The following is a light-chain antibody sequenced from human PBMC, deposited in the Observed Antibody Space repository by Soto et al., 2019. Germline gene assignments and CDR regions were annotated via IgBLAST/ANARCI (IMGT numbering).Light chain of an antibody. Sequence: DVVMTQSPLSLPVTLGQQAFIACRSSQSLAYSDGNTYLNWFQQRPGQSPRRLIYKVSNRDSGVPDRFSGSGSGTDFTLKISRAEAEDVGVYYCMQGTHWPPYTFGRGTKLEIK. J-gene: IGKJ2*01. CDR3: MQGTHWPPYT. V-gene: IGKV2-30*01. CDR1: QSLAYSDGNTY. CDR2: KVS.